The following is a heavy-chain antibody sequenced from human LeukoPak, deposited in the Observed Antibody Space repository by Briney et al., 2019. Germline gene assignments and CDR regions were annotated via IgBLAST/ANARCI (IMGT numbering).Heavy chain of an antibody. J-gene: IGHJ3*02. CDR3: ARGIVADAFDI. Sequence: PSQTLSLTCTVSGGSISSGSYYWSWIRQPAGKGREWIGRIYTSGSTNYNPSLKSRVTISVDTSKNQFSLKLSSVTAADTAVYYCARGIVADAFDIWGQGTMVTVSS. V-gene: IGHV4-61*02. CDR1: GGSISSGSYY. CDR2: IYTSGST. D-gene: IGHD3-22*01.